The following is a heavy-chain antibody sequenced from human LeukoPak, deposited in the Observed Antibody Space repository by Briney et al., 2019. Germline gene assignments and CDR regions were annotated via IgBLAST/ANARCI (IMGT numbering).Heavy chain of an antibody. D-gene: IGHD5-24*01. J-gene: IGHJ4*02. CDR3: ASRVGRDGYNYAFDY. Sequence: ASVKVSCKASGGTFSSYAISWVRQAPGQGLEWMGGIIPIFGTANYAQKFQGRVTITRDESTSTAYMELSSLRSEDTAVYYCASRVGRDGYNYAFDYWGQGTLVTVSS. CDR2: IIPIFGTA. CDR1: GGTFSSYA. V-gene: IGHV1-69*05.